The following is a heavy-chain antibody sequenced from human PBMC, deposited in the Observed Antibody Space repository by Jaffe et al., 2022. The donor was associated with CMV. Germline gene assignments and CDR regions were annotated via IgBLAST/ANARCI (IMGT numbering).Heavy chain of an antibody. CDR3: ARGRARYYSPGTFDY. CDR1: GGSFSGYY. CDR2: INHSGST. Sequence: QVQLQQWGAGLLKPSETLSLTCAVYGGSFSGYYWSWIRQPPGKGLEWIGEINHSGSTNYNPSLKSRVTISVDTSKNQFSLKLSSVTAADTAVYYCARGRARYYSPGTFDYWGQGTLVTVSS. D-gene: IGHD1-26*01. V-gene: IGHV4-34*01. J-gene: IGHJ4*02.